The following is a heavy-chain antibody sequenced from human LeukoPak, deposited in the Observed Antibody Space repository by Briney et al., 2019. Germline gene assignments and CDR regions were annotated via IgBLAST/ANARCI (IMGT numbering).Heavy chain of an antibody. CDR2: IYYSGST. V-gene: IGHV4-59*01. Sequence: SETLSLTCTVSGGSISSYYWSWIRRPPGKGLEWIGYIYYSGSTNYNPSLKSRVTISVDTSKNQFSLKLSSVTAADTAVYYCASLGIAVAEPDWFDPWGQGTLVTVSS. CDR3: ASLGIAVAEPDWFDP. J-gene: IGHJ5*02. D-gene: IGHD6-19*01. CDR1: GGSISSYY.